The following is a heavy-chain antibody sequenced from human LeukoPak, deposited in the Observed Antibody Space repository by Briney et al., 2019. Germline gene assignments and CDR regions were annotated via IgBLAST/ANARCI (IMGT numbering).Heavy chain of an antibody. D-gene: IGHD6-13*01. CDR2: ISWNSASV. V-gene: IGHV3-9*01. Sequence: GRSLRLSCEASGFTFDDYGMHWVRQAPGKGLEWVSTISWNSASVGYVDSVKGRFTISRDNAKKTLYLQMNSLRPEDTALYYCAKDYGYSSRWYDYWGQGTLVTVSS. J-gene: IGHJ4*02. CDR1: GFTFDDYG. CDR3: AKDYGYSSRWYDY.